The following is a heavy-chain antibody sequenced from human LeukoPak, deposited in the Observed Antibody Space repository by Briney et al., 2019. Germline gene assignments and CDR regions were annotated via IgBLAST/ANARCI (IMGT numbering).Heavy chain of an antibody. Sequence: GGSLRPSCAASGFTFSSYSLNWVRQAPGKGLEWVSYISLTGSPIYYAHSVKGRFTISRDNAKNSMYLQMDRLTDDDTAMYYCTRGPYYGDDWGQGTLVIVSS. CDR1: GFTFSSYS. J-gene: IGHJ4*02. V-gene: IGHV3-48*02. CDR2: ISLTGSPI. CDR3: TRGPYYGDD. D-gene: IGHD3-10*01.